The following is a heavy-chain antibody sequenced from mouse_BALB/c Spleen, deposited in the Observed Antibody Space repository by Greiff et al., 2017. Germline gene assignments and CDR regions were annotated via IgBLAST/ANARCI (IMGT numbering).Heavy chain of an antibody. J-gene: IGHJ2*01. CDR1: GYSFTSYW. CDR3: ADNRYYFDY. V-gene: IGHV1-59*01. CDR2: IDPSNSET. D-gene: IGHD1-3*01. Sequence: QVQLQQSGPELVRPGASVKMSCKASGYSFTSYWMHWVKQRPGQGLEWIGLIDPSNSETRLKQKFKDKATLNVDKSSNTAYMELSSLTSADSAVSYCADNRYYFDYWGEGTTLTVSS.